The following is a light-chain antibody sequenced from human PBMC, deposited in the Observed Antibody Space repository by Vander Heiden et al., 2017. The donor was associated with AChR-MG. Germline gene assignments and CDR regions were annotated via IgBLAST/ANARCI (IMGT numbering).Light chain of an antibody. CDR2: DNN. CDR3: GTWDSSLSAGPSV. CDR1: SSNIGNNY. J-gene: IGLJ1*01. Sequence: QSALTQPPSVSAAPGQKVTISCSGSSSNIGNNYVSWYQQLPGTAPKLLIYDNNKRPSGIPDRFSGSKSGTSATLGITGLQTGDEADYYCGTWDSSLSAGPSVFGTGTKVTVL. V-gene: IGLV1-51*01.